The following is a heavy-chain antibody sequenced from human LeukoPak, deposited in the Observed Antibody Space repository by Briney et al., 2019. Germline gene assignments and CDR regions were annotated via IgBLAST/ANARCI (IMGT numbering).Heavy chain of an antibody. CDR1: GGXISSGGYY. J-gene: IGHJ4*02. V-gene: IGHV4-31*03. Sequence: SETLSLTCTVSGGXISSGGYYWSWIRQHPGKGLEWIGYIYYSGSTYYNPSLKSRVTISVDTSKNQFSLRLTSVTAADTAMYYCASRTYYGSGPDYWGQGTLVTVSS. D-gene: IGHD3-10*01. CDR3: ASRTYYGSGPDY. CDR2: IYYSGST.